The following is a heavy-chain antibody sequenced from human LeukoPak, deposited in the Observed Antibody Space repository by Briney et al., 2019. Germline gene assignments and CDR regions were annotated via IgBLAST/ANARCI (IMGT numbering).Heavy chain of an antibody. CDR1: GYIFTNYD. V-gene: IGHV1-18*01. J-gene: IGHJ5*02. CDR2: ISGYNGNT. CDR3: VRGGLATGFDP. D-gene: IGHD3-3*02. Sequence: ASVKVSCKASGYIFTNYDISWVRQAPGQGLEWMGWISGYNGNTNYAPKLQGRVTMTTDTSTSTAYMALRSLRSDDTAVYYCVRGGLATGFDPWGQGTLVTVSS.